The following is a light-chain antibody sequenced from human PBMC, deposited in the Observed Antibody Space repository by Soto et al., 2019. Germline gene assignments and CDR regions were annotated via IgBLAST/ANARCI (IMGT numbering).Light chain of an antibody. J-gene: IGKJ4*01. CDR1: QSISSY. CDR3: QQSYSNPLGLT. CDR2: AAS. V-gene: IGKV1-39*01. Sequence: DIQMTQSPSSLSASVGDRVTITCLASQSISSYLNWYQQKPGKAPKLLIYAASSLQSGVPSRFSGSGSGTDVTLTISSLHPEDCATYYWQQSYSNPLGLTFCGGAKLESK.